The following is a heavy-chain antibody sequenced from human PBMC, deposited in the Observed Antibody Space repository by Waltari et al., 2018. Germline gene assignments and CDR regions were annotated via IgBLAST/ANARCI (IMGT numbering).Heavy chain of an antibody. D-gene: IGHD3-10*01. Sequence: EVQLVESGGGLVLPGGSLRLPCAASGFTVTTYWMHWVRQATGKGVEWVSRINPRGMVINYADSVKGRFTISRDIAKNTLHLQMGSLRAEDTAIYYCIKDAYGPNDYWSQGALVTVSS. V-gene: IGHV3-74*01. CDR3: IKDAYGPNDY. CDR2: INPRGMVI. CDR1: GFTVTTYW. J-gene: IGHJ4*02.